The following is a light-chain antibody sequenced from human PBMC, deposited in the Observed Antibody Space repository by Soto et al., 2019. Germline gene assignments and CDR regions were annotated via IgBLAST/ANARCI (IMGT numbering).Light chain of an antibody. Sequence: EVVMTQSPATLSVSPGERVTLSCRASESVHRNLAWYQQKPGQGPSLLIYYASTRATGVPDRFTGSGSGTEFTLTISSLQSEDFGVYHCQHYSNWPPTFGPGTKVEIK. CDR3: QHYSNWPPT. V-gene: IGKV3-15*01. J-gene: IGKJ3*01. CDR1: ESVHRN. CDR2: YAS.